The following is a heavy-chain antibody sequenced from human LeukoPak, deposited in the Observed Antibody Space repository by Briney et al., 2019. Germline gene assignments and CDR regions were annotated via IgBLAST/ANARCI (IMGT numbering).Heavy chain of an antibody. V-gene: IGHV4-59*01. CDR2: IYYSGST. CDR1: GGSISSYF. Sequence: PSETLSFTCTVSGGSISSYFWSWHRQPPGKGLEWIGYIYYSGSTNYNPSLKSRVTISVDTSKNQFSLKLSSVTAADTAVYYFARASGECRSSRPRDYWGQGTLVTVSS. D-gene: IGHD6-6*01. J-gene: IGHJ4*02. CDR3: ARASGECRSSRPRDY.